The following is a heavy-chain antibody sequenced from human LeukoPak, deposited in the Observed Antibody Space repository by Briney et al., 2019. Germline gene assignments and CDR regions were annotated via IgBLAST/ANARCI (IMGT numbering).Heavy chain of an antibody. V-gene: IGHV3-7*05. CDR1: GFTFSNYC. CDR2: IKQDGSEK. Sequence: GGSLRLSCAASGFTFSNYCMIWVRQAPGKGLEWVGNIKQDGSEKRYADSVRGRFSISRDNAQTSLYLQMNSLRAEDTAVYYCARASDPWLQLTWGQGTLVTVSS. J-gene: IGHJ5*02. D-gene: IGHD5-24*01. CDR3: ARASDPWLQLT.